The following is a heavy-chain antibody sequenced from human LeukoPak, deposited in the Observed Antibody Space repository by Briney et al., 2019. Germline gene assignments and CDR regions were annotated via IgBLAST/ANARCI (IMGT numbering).Heavy chain of an antibody. CDR2: IRSDGRDK. Sequence: GGSLRLSCAASGFSFRDYGMHWVRRTPGKGLEWVAFIRSDGRDKYYADSVKGRFTISRDTSTNTLYLQMNGLRTGDTAPYYCVKDEDWGFGSWGQGTPVTVSS. CDR1: GFSFRDYG. CDR3: VKDEDWGFGS. D-gene: IGHD7-27*01. V-gene: IGHV3-30*02. J-gene: IGHJ4*02.